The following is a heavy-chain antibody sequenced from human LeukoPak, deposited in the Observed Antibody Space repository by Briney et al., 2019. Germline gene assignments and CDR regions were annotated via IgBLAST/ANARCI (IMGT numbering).Heavy chain of an antibody. Sequence: SVKVSCKASGGTFSSYAISWVRQAPGQGLEWMGRIIPILGIANCAQKFQGRVTITADKSTRTAYMELSSLRSEDTAVYYCARASPKITNYDILTDYNLAGLVDYWGQGTLVTVSS. J-gene: IGHJ4*02. CDR2: IIPILGIA. V-gene: IGHV1-69*04. D-gene: IGHD3-9*01. CDR1: GGTFSSYA. CDR3: ARASPKITNYDILTDYNLAGLVDY.